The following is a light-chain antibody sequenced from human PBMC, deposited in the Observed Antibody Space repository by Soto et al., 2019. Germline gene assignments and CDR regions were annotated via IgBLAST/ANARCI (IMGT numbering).Light chain of an antibody. CDR2: AAS. CDR3: RQDYRYPRT. Sequence: AIQMTQSPSSLSASVGDRVTITCRASQGIGDEIGWYQQKPGKAPKVLIYAASSLQSGVPSRFSGSGSGTDFTLTISSLQPEDFATYYFRQDYRYPRTFGPGTKLEIK. J-gene: IGKJ2*01. CDR1: QGIGDE. V-gene: IGKV1-6*01.